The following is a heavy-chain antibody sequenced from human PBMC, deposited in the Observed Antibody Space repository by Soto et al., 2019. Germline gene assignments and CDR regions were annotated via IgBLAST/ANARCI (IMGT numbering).Heavy chain of an antibody. D-gene: IGHD5-12*01. CDR2: IVPVFGRP. CDR1: GGSFSNFG. V-gene: IGHV1-69*13. Sequence: GAAVKVSCKASGGSFSNFGISWVRQSPGQWLDWMGGIVPVFGRPNYAQRFRGRLTITADESTSTGYMELISLRSDDTAVYYCAREGSGYNFWGQGTQVTVSS. J-gene: IGHJ4*02. CDR3: AREGSGYNF.